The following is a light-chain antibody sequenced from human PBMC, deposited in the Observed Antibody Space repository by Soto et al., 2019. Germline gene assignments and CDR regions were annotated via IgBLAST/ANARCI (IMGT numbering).Light chain of an antibody. CDR1: QSLLHSNGNNY. Sequence: DIVMTQSPLSLPVTPGEPASISCRSSQSLLHSNGNNYVDWYLQKPGQSPQLLIYLGSNRASGVPDRFSGSGSGTDFTLKISRVEAEDVGVYYCMQALQTPLFTFGPGTKVDIK. J-gene: IGKJ3*01. CDR2: LGS. CDR3: MQALQTPLFT. V-gene: IGKV2-28*01.